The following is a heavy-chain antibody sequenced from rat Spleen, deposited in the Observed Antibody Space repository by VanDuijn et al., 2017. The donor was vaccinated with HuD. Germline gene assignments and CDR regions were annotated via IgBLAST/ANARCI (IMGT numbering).Heavy chain of an antibody. V-gene: IGHV2-13*01. CDR3: TRSGYYYSSYVPFFDY. CDR2: IWGDGST. Sequence: QVQLKESGPGLVQPSQTLSLTCTVSGFSLTSYGVSWVRQPPGKGLEWMGGIWGDGSTNYNSALKSRLSISRDTSKSQVFLKMNSLQTEDTAIYFCTRSGYYYSSYVPFFDYWGQGVMVTVSS. J-gene: IGHJ2*01. CDR1: GFSLTSYG. D-gene: IGHD1-2*01.